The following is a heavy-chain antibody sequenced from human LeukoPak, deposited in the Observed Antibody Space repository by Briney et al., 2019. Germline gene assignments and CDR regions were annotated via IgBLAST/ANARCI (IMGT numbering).Heavy chain of an antibody. D-gene: IGHD3-10*01. CDR3: ARAEWFGEFDY. CDR2: ISYDGSNK. J-gene: IGHJ4*02. V-gene: IGHV3-30*04. Sequence: GGSLRLSCAASGFTFSSYAMHWVRQAPGKGLEWVAVISYDGSNKYYADSVKGRFTISRDNSKNTLYLQMNSLRAEDTAVYYCARAEWFGEFDYWGQGTLVTVSS. CDR1: GFTFSSYA.